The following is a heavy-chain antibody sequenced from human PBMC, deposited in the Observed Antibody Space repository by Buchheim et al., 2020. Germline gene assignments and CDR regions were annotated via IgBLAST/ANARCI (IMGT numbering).Heavy chain of an antibody. D-gene: IGHD6-13*01. J-gene: IGHJ5*02. CDR2: INHSGST. V-gene: IGHV4-34*01. Sequence: QVQLQQWGAGLLKPSETLSLTCAVYGGSFSGYYWSWIRQPPGKGLEWIGEINHSGSTNYNPSLKSRVTISVDTSKTQFSLKLSSVTAADTAVYYCARGYSSSWTGVGNWFDPWGQGTL. CDR1: GGSFSGYY. CDR3: ARGYSSSWTGVGNWFDP.